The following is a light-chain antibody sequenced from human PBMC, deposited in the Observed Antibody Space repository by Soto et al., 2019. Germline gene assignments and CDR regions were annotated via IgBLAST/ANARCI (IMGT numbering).Light chain of an antibody. CDR1: QSVSSN. V-gene: IGKV3-15*01. J-gene: IGKJ1*01. CDR2: GAS. CDR3: QQYNNWPRT. Sequence: EIVMTQSPATLFMSQEERATLSCRTSQSVSSNLAWYQQKPGQAPRLLIYGASTRATGIPARFSGSGSGTEFTLTISSLQSEDFAVYYCQQYNNWPRTFGQGTKV.